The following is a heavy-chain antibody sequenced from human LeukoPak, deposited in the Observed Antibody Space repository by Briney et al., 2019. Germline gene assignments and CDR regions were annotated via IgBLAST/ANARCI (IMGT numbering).Heavy chain of an antibody. Sequence: PSETLSLTCVVSGGSLSGYYWSWLRQPPGKGREWVGEVNHSGSTNYNPSLTSRVTISVDTSNNQFSLKLSSVTAADTAVYYCARGARYSGYEGPYFDYWGQGALVTVSS. D-gene: IGHD5-12*01. V-gene: IGHV4-34*01. CDR3: ARGARYSGYEGPYFDY. CDR2: VNHSGST. J-gene: IGHJ4*02. CDR1: GGSLSGYY.